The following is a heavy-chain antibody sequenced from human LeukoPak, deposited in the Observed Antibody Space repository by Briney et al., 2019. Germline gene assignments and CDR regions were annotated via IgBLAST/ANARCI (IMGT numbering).Heavy chain of an antibody. CDR3: GGIERYYYGMDV. V-gene: IGHV4-34*01. J-gene: IGHJ6*02. D-gene: IGHD1-26*01. Sequence: KSSETLSLTCAVYGGSFSGYYWSWIRQPPGKGLEWIGEINHSGSTNYNPSLKSRVTISVDTSKNQFSLKLSSVTAADTAVYYCGGIERYYYGMDVWGQGTTVTVSS. CDR1: GGSFSGYY. CDR2: INHSGST.